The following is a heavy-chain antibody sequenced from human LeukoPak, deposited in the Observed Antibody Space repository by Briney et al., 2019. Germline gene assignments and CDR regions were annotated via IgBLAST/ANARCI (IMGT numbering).Heavy chain of an antibody. V-gene: IGHV4-34*01. J-gene: IGHJ4*02. D-gene: IGHD3-10*01. Sequence: SETLSLTCGVYGGSFSGYYWSWIRQPPGKGLEWFGEINHSGSTNYDPSLKSRVTISVDTSKNQFSLKLNSVTAADTAVYYCARFGYGSDFDYWGQGTLVAVSS. CDR1: GGSFSGYY. CDR2: INHSGST. CDR3: ARFGYGSDFDY.